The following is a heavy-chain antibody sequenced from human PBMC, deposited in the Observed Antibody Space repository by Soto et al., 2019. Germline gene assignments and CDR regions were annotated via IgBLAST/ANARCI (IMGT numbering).Heavy chain of an antibody. CDR1: GGFYSIKT. Sequence: QVQLVQSGAEVKKPGSSVKVSCKASGGFYSIKTISWVRQAPGQGLEWMGRIIPLVHIINNAQKFQGRVAIAAVKSTSTAYMEQSSLKSDGTAIYFCARERRRDDSNTFEALDVWGQGTMVTVSS. D-gene: IGHD3-22*01. V-gene: IGHV1-69*04. J-gene: IGHJ3*01. CDR3: ARERRRDDSNTFEALDV. CDR2: IIPLVHII.